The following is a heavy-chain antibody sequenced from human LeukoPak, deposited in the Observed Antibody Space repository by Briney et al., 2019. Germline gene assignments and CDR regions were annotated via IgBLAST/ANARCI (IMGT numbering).Heavy chain of an antibody. CDR2: IWYDGSNK. CDR3: ASDYSDKGSCLDY. D-gene: IGHD4-11*01. Sequence: GGSLRLSCAASGFTFSRYAMHWVRQAPGKGLDWVAVIWYDGSNKYYADSVKGRFTISRDNPKNTLYLQMNSLRAEDTAVYYCASDYSDKGSCLDYWGQGTLVTVST. V-gene: IGHV3-33*01. CDR1: GFTFSRYA. J-gene: IGHJ4*02.